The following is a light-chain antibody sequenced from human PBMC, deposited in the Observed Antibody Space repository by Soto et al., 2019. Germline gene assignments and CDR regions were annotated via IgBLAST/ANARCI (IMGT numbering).Light chain of an antibody. V-gene: IGLV1-47*01. Sequence: QSVLTQPPSASGTPGQRVTISCSGSSSNIGSNYVYWYQQFPGTAPKLLIYRNNQRPSGVPDRFSGSKSGTSASLAISGLRSEGEADYYCAAWDDSLSAYVVFGGGTKLTVL. CDR1: SSNIGSNY. J-gene: IGLJ2*01. CDR3: AAWDDSLSAYVV. CDR2: RNN.